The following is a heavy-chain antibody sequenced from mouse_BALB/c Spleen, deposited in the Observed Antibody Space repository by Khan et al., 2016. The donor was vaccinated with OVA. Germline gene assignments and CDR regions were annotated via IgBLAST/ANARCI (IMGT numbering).Heavy chain of an antibody. CDR2: VTYSGNT. CDR1: GDSITSGF. V-gene: IGHV3-8*02. Sequence: ELQLQESGPSLVKPSQTLSLTCSVTGDSITSGFWNWIRKFPGNKFEYMGYVTYSGNTYYNPSLKSRISITRDTSKSQYYLQLNSVTTEDTATYFCARSYGSWAMDYWGQGTSVTVSS. J-gene: IGHJ4*01. D-gene: IGHD1-1*01. CDR3: ARSYGSWAMDY.